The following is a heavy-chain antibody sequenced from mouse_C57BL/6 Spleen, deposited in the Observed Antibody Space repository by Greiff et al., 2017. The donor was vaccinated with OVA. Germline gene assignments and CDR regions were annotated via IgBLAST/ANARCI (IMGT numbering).Heavy chain of an antibody. CDR1: GFTFSDYY. CDR3: ARDRDGSYDY. J-gene: IGHJ2*01. D-gene: IGHD1-1*02. CDR2: INYDGSST. Sequence: EVKLMESEGGLVQPGSSMTLSCTASGFTFSDYYMAWVRQVPEKGLEWVANINYDGSSTYYLDSLKSRFIISRDNAKNILYLQMSSLKSEDTATYYCARDRDGSYDYWGQGTTLTVSS. V-gene: IGHV5-16*01.